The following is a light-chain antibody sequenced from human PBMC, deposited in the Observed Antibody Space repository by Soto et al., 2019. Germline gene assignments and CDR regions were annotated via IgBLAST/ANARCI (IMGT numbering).Light chain of an antibody. CDR2: GAS. CDR3: QQLSTYPLT. Sequence: EIVLTQSPGTLSLSPGERATLSCRASQSVISSFLAWYQQKPGQAPRVLIFGASSRATGIPDRFSGSGSGTDFTLTISSLQPEDFATYYCQQLSTYPLTFGGGTKVEIK. V-gene: IGKV3-20*01. CDR1: QSVISSF. J-gene: IGKJ4*01.